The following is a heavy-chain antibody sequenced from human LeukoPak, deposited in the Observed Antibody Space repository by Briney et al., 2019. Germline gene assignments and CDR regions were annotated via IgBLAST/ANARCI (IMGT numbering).Heavy chain of an antibody. V-gene: IGHV4-59*01. CDR1: GDSFSSYY. D-gene: IGHD3-16*01. J-gene: IGHJ5*02. CDR3: ARDLYTKTLNSGWFDP. CDR2: IYYSGST. Sequence: SETLSLTCTVSGDSFSSYYWIWIRQPPGQGLEWIGYIYYSGSTNYNPSLKSRVTISVDTSKNQFSLKLSSVTAADTAVYYCARDLYTKTLNSGWFDPWGQGTLVTVSS.